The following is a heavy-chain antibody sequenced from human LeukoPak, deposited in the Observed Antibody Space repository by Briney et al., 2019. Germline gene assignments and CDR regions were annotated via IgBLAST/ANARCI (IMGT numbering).Heavy chain of an antibody. D-gene: IGHD2-15*01. CDR2: ISYDGTNK. CDR3: AKVRYCSGVNCYPDDN. CDR1: GFTFSIYA. J-gene: IGHJ4*02. V-gene: IGHV3-30*18. Sequence: GGSLRLSCAASGFTFSIYAMHWVRQAPGKGLEWVAVISYDGTNKYYADSVKGRFTNSRDNSKNTLYLQMNSLRAEDTAVYYCAKVRYCSGVNCYPDDNWGQGTLVTVSS.